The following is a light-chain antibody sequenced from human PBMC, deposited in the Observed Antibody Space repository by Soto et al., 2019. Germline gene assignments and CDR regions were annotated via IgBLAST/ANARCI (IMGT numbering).Light chain of an antibody. V-gene: IGKV1-5*01. Sequence: DIQITPSPSPPSPSFGDSVPIPFRASQNIRNWLAWYQQKPGKAPNPLIYDASSLKSGVPARFSGSGSGTDFTLTISSLEPEDFAVYYCQQRSNWPPFTFGQGTRLEIK. CDR3: QQRSNWPPFT. J-gene: IGKJ5*01. CDR1: QNIRNW. CDR2: DAS.